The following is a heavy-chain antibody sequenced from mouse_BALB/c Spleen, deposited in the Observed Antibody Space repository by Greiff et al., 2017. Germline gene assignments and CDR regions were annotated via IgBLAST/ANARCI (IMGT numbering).Heavy chain of an antibody. Sequence: DVKLQESGGGLVQPGGSLNLSCAASGFDFSRYWMSWARQAPGKGQEWIGEINPGSSTINYTPSLKDKFIISRDNAKNTLYLQMSKVRSEDTALYYCARRGHGNYGDYAMDYWGQGTSVTVSS. CDR1: GFDFSRYW. J-gene: IGHJ4*01. V-gene: IGHV4-2*02. D-gene: IGHD2-1*01. CDR2: INPGSSTI. CDR3: ARRGHGNYGDYAMDY.